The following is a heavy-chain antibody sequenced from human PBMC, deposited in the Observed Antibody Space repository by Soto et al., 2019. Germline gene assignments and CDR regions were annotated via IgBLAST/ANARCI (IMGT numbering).Heavy chain of an antibody. Sequence: QVQLVQSGAEVKKPGASVKVTCKASGYTFTSYAMHWVRQAPGQRLEWMGWINAGNGNTKYSQKFQGRVTITRDTSASTAYMELSSLRSEDTAVYYCAREMVVVAATSDYWGQGTLVTVSS. CDR1: GYTFTSYA. V-gene: IGHV1-3*01. CDR2: INAGNGNT. CDR3: AREMVVVAATSDY. D-gene: IGHD2-15*01. J-gene: IGHJ4*02.